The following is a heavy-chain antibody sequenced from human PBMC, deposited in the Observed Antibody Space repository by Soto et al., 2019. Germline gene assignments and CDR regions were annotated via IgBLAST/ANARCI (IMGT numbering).Heavy chain of an antibody. CDR2: IIPMSGTA. V-gene: IGHV1-69*06. D-gene: IGHD1-1*01. CDR3: ARGWNDFPH. J-gene: IGHJ1*01. CDR1: GGTFSSYV. Sequence: QVQLVQSGAEVKKPGSSVKVSCKASGGTFSSYVITWVRQAPGQGLECMGGIIPMSGTANYAQKFQGRVTITADKSTSTAYVELSSLRSEDTAVYYCARGWNDFPHWGQGTLVTVSS.